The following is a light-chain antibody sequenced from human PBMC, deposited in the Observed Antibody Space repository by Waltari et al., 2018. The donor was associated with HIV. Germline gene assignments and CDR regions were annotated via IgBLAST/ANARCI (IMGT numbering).Light chain of an antibody. V-gene: IGLV7-43*01. CDR1: IGPSPRGYP. J-gene: IGLJ3*02. Sequence: QTVVTPEPSLTVSPGGTVTLPCAPSIGPSPRGYPPTWFQHKPGQAPRPLIYSTSNTHAWTPARFSGSLLGGKAALTLSGVQPEDEADYYCLLYYGDANWVFGGGTTLTVL. CDR3: LLYYGDANWV. CDR2: STS.